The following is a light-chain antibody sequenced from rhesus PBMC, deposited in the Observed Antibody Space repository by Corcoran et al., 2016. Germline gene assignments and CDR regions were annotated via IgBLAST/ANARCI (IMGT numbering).Light chain of an antibody. J-gene: IGKJ2*01. CDR1: QGISNW. CDR3: QQHNSHPYS. CDR2: DAS. V-gene: IGKV1S6*01. Sequence: DIQMTQSPSSLSASVGDRVTITCQASQGISNWLAWYQQKPGKAPKLLIYDASSLQRGVPSRFSGSGSGTEFTLIISSLQPEDFAIYYCQQHNSHPYSFGQGTKVE.